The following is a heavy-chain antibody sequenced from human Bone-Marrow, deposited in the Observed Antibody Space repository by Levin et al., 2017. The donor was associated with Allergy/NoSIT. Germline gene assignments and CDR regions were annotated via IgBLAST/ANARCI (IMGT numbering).Heavy chain of an antibody. CDR2: IYWDDDQ. D-gene: IGHD3-10*01. CDR1: SLTTSGVG. CDR3: ATLIRGINPS. J-gene: IGHJ5*02. V-gene: IGHV2-5*02. Sequence: SLTTSGVGVGWLRQPPGKALEWLAVIYWDDDQRFSPSLKTRLTITKDTSKNQVVFTMTDVDPVDTATYYCATLIRGINPSWGQGTLVTVSS.